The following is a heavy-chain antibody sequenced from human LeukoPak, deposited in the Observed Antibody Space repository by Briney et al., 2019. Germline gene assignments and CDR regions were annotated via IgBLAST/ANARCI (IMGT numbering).Heavy chain of an antibody. CDR3: ARQSYDSTTYGASFDP. J-gene: IGHJ5*02. V-gene: IGHV5-51*01. Sequence: GESLKISCKGSGYNFSRYWIGWVRQMPGKGLEWMVIIDPGDSDTRYSPSFQGQVTISADKSISTAYLQWTSLKASDTAMYYCARQSYDSTTYGASFDPWGQGTLVTVSS. D-gene: IGHD2/OR15-2a*01. CDR1: GYNFSRYW. CDR2: IDPGDSDT.